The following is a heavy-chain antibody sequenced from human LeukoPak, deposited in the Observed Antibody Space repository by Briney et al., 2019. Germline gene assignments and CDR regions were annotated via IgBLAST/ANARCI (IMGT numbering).Heavy chain of an antibody. CDR1: GGSVSGSSYY. V-gene: IGHV4-61*01. D-gene: IGHD2-2*01. J-gene: IGHJ4*02. Sequence: SETLSLTCTVSGGSVSGSSYYWSWVRQPPGKGLEWIGYIYYTGDTNYSPSLKSRVTISIDTSKNQFSLKLSSVTAADTAVYYCARATAAAGWFDYWGQGTLVTVSS. CDR2: IYYTGDT. CDR3: ARATAAAGWFDY.